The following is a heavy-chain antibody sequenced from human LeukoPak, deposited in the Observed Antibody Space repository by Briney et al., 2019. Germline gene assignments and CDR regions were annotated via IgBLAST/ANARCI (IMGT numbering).Heavy chain of an antibody. CDR1: GFTFSSYA. Sequence: GGSLRLSCAASGFTFSSYAMHWVRQAPGKGLEWVAVISYDGSNKYYADSVKGRFTISRDNSKNTLYLQMNSLRAEDTAVYYCGGAGRRISHYMDVWGKGTTVTVSS. D-gene: IGHD3-10*01. V-gene: IGHV3-30-3*01. CDR3: GGAGRRISHYMDV. CDR2: ISYDGSNK. J-gene: IGHJ6*03.